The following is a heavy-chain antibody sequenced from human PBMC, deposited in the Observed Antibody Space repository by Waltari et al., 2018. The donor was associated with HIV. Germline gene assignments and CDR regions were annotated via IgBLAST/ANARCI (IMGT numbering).Heavy chain of an antibody. CDR3: VRGVDT. J-gene: IGHJ5*02. Sequence: QLRASGPVLVRPHAILWPTCSVFGGFLSTSSYYWAWIRQPPGKGLEWIGSVYSDGRTYYNPSLNGRMSMSADTSKNQFFLQVKSVTVTDTALYFCVRGVDTWGQGILVTVS. CDR2: VYSDGRT. CDR1: GGFLSTSSYY. V-gene: IGHV4-39*01.